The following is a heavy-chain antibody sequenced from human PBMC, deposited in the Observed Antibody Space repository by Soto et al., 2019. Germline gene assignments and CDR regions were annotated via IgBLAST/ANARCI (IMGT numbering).Heavy chain of an antibody. V-gene: IGHV2-5*02. D-gene: IGHD3-22*01. J-gene: IGHJ4*02. CDR2: IYWDDDK. CDR1: GFSLSTIRVA. Sequence: QITLKESGPTLVKPTQTLTLTCTFSGFSLSTIRVAVGWIRQPPGKALEWLALIYWDDDKRYSPSLKSRLTITKDTSKNQVVLTLTNMDPVDTATYYCAHKGTEGYFGYWGQGTLVTVSS. CDR3: AHKGTEGYFGY.